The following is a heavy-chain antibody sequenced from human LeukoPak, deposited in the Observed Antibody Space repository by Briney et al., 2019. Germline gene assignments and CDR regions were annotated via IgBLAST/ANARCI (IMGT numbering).Heavy chain of an antibody. Sequence: PGGSMRLSCAASGLTFRSYGMHWVRQAPGKGLEWVAVTWYDGSKKYYADAVKGRFTISRDNSKNTLYLQMNSLRAEDTAVYYCAREFGHNRWYFDYWGQGALVTVSS. CDR1: GLTFRSYG. J-gene: IGHJ4*02. CDR2: TWYDGSKK. D-gene: IGHD5-24*01. V-gene: IGHV3-33*01. CDR3: AREFGHNRWYFDY.